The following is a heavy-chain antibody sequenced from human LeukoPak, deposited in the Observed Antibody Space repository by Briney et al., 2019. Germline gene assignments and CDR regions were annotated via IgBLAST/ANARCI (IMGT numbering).Heavy chain of an antibody. V-gene: IGHV1-46*01. D-gene: IGHD2-2*01. CDR3: ASLGYSSSTSCSHFDY. J-gene: IGHJ4*02. CDR1: GYTFTSYY. CDR2: INPSGGST. Sequence: AASVKVSCKASGYTFTSYYMHWVRQAPGQGLEWMGIINPSGGSTSYAQKFQGRVTMTRDMSTSTVYMELSSLRSEDTAVYYCASLGYSSSTSCSHFDYWGQGTLVTVSS.